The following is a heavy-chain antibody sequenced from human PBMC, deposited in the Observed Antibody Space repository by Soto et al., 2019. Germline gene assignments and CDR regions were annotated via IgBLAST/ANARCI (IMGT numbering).Heavy chain of an antibody. V-gene: IGHV4-39*01. CDR3: ASENTIFGVVIHDYYYYYYGMDV. CDR1: GGSISISSYY. CDR2: IYYSGST. D-gene: IGHD3-3*01. J-gene: IGHJ6*02. Sequence: ETLSLTCTVSGGSISISSYYWGWIRQPPGKGLEWIGSIYYSGSTYYNPSLKSRVTISVDTSKNQFSLKLSSVTAADTAVYYCASENTIFGVVIHDYYYYYYGMDVWGQETTVTVSS.